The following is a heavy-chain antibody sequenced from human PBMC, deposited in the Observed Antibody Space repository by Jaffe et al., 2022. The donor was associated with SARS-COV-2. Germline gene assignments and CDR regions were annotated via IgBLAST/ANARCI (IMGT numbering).Heavy chain of an antibody. CDR2: IRGDGLEK. V-gene: IGHV3-7*01. CDR3: AKSGSSSFDY. Sequence: EVQLVESGGGLVQPGGSLRLSCAASGFTFSSYWMSWVRQAPGKGLEWVATIRGDGLEKYYVDSVKGRFTISRDNAKNSLYLQMNSLRVEDTAVYYCAKSGSSSFDYWGPGAALTVSS. J-gene: IGHJ4*02. CDR1: GFTFSSYW. D-gene: IGHD2-15*01.